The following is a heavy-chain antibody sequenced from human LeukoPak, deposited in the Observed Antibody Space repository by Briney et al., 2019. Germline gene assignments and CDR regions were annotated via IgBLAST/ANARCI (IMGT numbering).Heavy chain of an antibody. CDR2: IYYSGGT. CDR3: ARERAVAGNLDN. Sequence: PSETLSLTCTVSGGSISRYYWSWIRQPPGKGLEWIGYIYYSGGTSYNPSLKSRVTISVDKSKNQFSLKLSSVTAADTAVYYCARERAVAGNLDNWGQGTLVTVSS. CDR1: GGSISRYY. V-gene: IGHV4-59*12. J-gene: IGHJ4*02. D-gene: IGHD6-19*01.